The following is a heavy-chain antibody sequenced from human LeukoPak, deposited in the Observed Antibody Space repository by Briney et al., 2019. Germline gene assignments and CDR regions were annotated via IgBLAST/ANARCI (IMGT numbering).Heavy chain of an antibody. CDR2: IDPDGSET. D-gene: IGHD5-18*01. Sequence: GGSLRLSCAASGFTVNSNYLSWVRQAPGKGLEWVANIDPDGSETHYVDSVKDRFTISRDNAKKSLYLQMNSLRPEDTGVYFCARDGSGYSSSWGQGTLVTVSS. CDR1: GFTVNSNY. CDR3: ARDGSGYSSS. V-gene: IGHV3-7*01. J-gene: IGHJ4*02.